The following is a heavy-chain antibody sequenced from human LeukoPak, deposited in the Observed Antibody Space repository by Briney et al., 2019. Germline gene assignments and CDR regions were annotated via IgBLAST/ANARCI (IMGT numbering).Heavy chain of an antibody. CDR2: IKQDGSQT. V-gene: IGHV3-7*01. Sequence: AGGSLRLSCLASGFGFGSYWMNWVRQVQGKGPGWLANIKQDGSQTYYVDSVKGRFTISRDNAKNSLYLQMNSLRAGDTAVYYCATDAVGDSWSDYWGQGTLVTVSS. CDR1: GFGFGSYW. D-gene: IGHD6-13*01. CDR3: ATDAVGDSWSDY. J-gene: IGHJ4*02.